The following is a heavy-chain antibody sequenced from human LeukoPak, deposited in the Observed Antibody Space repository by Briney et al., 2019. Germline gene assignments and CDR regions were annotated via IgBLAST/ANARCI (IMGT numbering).Heavy chain of an antibody. CDR2: IYTSGST. V-gene: IGHV4-4*07. CDR1: GGSISNYY. J-gene: IGHJ5*02. CDR3: ARDPLIGGTGTNLGFDP. D-gene: IGHD1-7*01. Sequence: SSETLSLTCTVSGGSISNYYWNWIRQPAGKGLEWIGRIYTSGSTKYNPSLKSRVTMSVDTSKNQFSLKLRSVTVAGTAMYYCARDPLIGGTGTNLGFDPWGQGILVTVSS.